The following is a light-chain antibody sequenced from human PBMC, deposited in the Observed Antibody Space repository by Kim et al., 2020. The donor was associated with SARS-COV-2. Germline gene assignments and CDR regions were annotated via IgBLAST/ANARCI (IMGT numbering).Light chain of an antibody. J-gene: IGKJ1*01. CDR3: QQQNTYPWT. V-gene: IGKV1-5*01. CDR2: DAS. CDR1: QSISSW. Sequence: DIQMTQSPSTLSASVGDRVTITCRASQSISSWLAWYQQKPGKAPKLLIYDASSLESGVPSRFSGSGSGTEFTLTISSLQPDDFASYYCQQQNTYPWTFGQGTKVDIK.